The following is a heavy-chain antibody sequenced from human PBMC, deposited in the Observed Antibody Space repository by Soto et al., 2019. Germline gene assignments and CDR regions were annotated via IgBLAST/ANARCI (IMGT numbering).Heavy chain of an antibody. CDR3: ARHRGVSCSSTSCYEGDYYYGMDV. Sequence: PSETLSLTCTVSGGSISSSSYYWGWIRQPPGKGLEWIGSIYYSGSTYYNPSLKSRVTISVDTSKNQFSLKLSSVTAADTAVYYCARHRGVSCSSTSCYEGDYYYGMDVWGQGTTVTVSS. CDR1: GGSISSSSYY. J-gene: IGHJ6*02. V-gene: IGHV4-39*01. D-gene: IGHD2-2*01. CDR2: IYYSGST.